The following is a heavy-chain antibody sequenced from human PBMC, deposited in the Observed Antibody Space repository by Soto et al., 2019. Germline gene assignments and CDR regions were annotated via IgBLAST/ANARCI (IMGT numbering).Heavy chain of an antibody. CDR1: GGSIRSGGYY. Sequence: SETLSLTCTVSGGSIRSGGYYWSWFRQSPRRGLEWIGNIYYSGSTYYNPSLKSRLTISVDTSKNQFSLNLSSVTAADTAVYYCARDRLMATAGTARHYFGLDVWGQGTTVTVSS. D-gene: IGHD5-18*01. CDR2: IYYSGST. J-gene: IGHJ6*02. CDR3: ARDRLMATAGTARHYFGLDV. V-gene: IGHV4-31*03.